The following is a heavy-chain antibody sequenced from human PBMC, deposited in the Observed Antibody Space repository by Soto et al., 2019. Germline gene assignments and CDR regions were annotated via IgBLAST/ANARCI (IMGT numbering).Heavy chain of an antibody. Sequence: GGSLRLSCAASGFTFSSYGMHWVRQAPGKGLEWVAVIWYDGSNKYYADSVKGRFTISRENSKNTLYLQMNSLRAEDTAVYYCARDTSLGQQCFDYWGQGTLVTVSS. D-gene: IGHD6-13*01. CDR1: GFTFSSYG. J-gene: IGHJ4*02. V-gene: IGHV3-33*01. CDR2: IWYDGSNK. CDR3: ARDTSLGQQCFDY.